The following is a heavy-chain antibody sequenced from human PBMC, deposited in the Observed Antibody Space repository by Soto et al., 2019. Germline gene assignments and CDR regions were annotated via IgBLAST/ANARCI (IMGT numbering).Heavy chain of an antibody. CDR2: MNPNNGNT. D-gene: IGHD4-17*01. CDR1: GYPFTSYD. J-gene: IGHJ4*02. CDR3: AREFSDYAGY. V-gene: IGHV1-8*01. Sequence: QVQLVQSGAEVKKPGASVKVSCKASGYPFTSYDINWVRQAAGQGLEWRGWMNPNNGNTAYAQKFQGRVTMTRDTSISTAYMELTSLRSEDTAVYYCAREFSDYAGYWGQGTLVTVSS.